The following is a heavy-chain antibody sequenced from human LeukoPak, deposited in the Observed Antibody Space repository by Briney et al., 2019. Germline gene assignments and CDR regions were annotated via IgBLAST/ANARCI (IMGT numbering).Heavy chain of an antibody. V-gene: IGHV3-53*01. CDR3: ARRYCSTCPTGHAFDL. CDR2: LSSGDNT. Sequence: GGSLRLSCAASGGSVNSYYMSWVRQAPGRGLEWVSALSSGDNTHYADSVNGRFTISRDNSKNPLYLQLNSLRAEDTAVYYCARRYCSTCPTGHAFDLWGQGTMVTVSS. CDR1: GGSVNSYY. D-gene: IGHD2-2*01. J-gene: IGHJ3*01.